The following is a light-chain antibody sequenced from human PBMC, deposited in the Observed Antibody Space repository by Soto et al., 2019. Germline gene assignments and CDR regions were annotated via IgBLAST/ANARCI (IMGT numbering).Light chain of an antibody. J-gene: IGKJ5*01. CDR2: DAS. Sequence: DIQMTQSPSTLSGSLGDRVTITWRASQTISSWLAWYQQKTGKAPQLLMYDASTLQSGVPSRFSGSGSGTEFTLTISSLQPEDFATYYCQQSYSTPFTFGQGTRLEIK. V-gene: IGKV1-5*01. CDR3: QQSYSTPFT. CDR1: QTISSW.